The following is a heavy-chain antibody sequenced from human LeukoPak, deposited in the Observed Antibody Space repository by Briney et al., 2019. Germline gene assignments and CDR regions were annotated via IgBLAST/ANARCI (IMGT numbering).Heavy chain of an antibody. CDR3: AKDVRVGEYYGSGTYLDY. CDR2: ISGSGGST. J-gene: IGHJ4*02. D-gene: IGHD3-10*01. Sequence: GGSLRLCSAASEFTFSSYAISWVRQAPGKGLEWVSLISGSGGSTYYADSVKGRFTISRDNSKNTLYLQMNSLRAEDTAVYYCAKDVRVGEYYGSGTYLDYWGQGTLVTVSS. CDR1: EFTFSSYA. V-gene: IGHV3-23*01.